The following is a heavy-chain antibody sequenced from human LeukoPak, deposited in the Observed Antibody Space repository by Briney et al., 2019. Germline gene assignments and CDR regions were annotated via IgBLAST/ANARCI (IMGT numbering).Heavy chain of an antibody. CDR3: ARDNPAYYDFWSGYYRVSWFDP. D-gene: IGHD3-3*01. CDR1: GYTFTSYG. Sequence: ASVEVSCKASGYTFTSYGISWVRQAPGQGLEWMGWISAYNGNTNYAQKLQGRVTMTTDTSTSTAYMELRSLRSDDTAVYYCARDNPAYYDFWSGYYRVSWFDPWGQGTLVTVSS. CDR2: ISAYNGNT. V-gene: IGHV1-18*01. J-gene: IGHJ5*02.